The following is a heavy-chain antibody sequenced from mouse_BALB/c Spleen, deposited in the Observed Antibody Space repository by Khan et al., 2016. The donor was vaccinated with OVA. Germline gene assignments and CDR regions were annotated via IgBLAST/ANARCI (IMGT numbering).Heavy chain of an antibody. D-gene: IGHD2-1*01. V-gene: IGHV1-7*01. CDR1: GYTFISYW. CDR3: TRRGLYGIFVY. Sequence: QIQLVQSGTELAKPGASVKMSCKASGYTFISYWMHWVKQRPGQGLEWIGYINPSTGYTEYNQSFKDKATLTTDKSSNTAYRQLSSVTYEDSEVYYCTRRGLYGIFVYWGQGTRVTVSA. CDR2: INPSTGYT. J-gene: IGHJ3*01.